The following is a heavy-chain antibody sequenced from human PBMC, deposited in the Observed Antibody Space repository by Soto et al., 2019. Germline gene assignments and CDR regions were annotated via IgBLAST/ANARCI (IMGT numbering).Heavy chain of an antibody. CDR2: IIPIFGTA. CDR1: GGTFSSYA. J-gene: IGHJ4*02. V-gene: IGHV1-69*13. Sequence: ASVKVSCKASGGTFSSYAISWVRQAPGQGLEWMGGIIPIFGTANYAQKFQGRVTITADESTSTAYMELSSLRSEDTAVYYCAWPERDVWGSYPYWGQGTLVTVSS. D-gene: IGHD3-16*02. CDR3: AWPERDVWGSYPY.